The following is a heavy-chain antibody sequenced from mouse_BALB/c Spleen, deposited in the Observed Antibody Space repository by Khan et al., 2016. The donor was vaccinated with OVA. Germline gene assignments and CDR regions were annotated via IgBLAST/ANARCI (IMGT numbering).Heavy chain of an antibody. D-gene: IGHD1-1*01. CDR3: ARIYGSDFDY. V-gene: IGHV1-20*02. J-gene: IGHJ2*01. CDR2: INPHIGET. Sequence: VQLQQSGPELVKPGASVKISCKASGYSFTGYFMNWVMQSHGKSLEWIGRINPHIGETFYNQKFKGKATLTVDESSSTAHMELRSLASEDSAVYYCARIYGSDFDYWGQGTTLTVSS. CDR1: GYSFTGYF.